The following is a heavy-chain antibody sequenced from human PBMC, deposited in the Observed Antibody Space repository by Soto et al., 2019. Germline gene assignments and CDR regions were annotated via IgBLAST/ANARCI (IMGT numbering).Heavy chain of an antibody. CDR1: GGSISSYY. V-gene: IGHV4-59*08. J-gene: IGHJ4*02. CDR3: ARATYYSDTGGSPPLDY. D-gene: IGHD3-22*01. Sequence: SETLSLTCTVSGGSISSYYWSWIRQPPGKGLEWIGYIYYSGSANYNPSLKSRVTISVDTSRNQFSLKLNSVTAADTAVYFCARATYYSDTGGSPPLDYWGQGTLVTVSS. CDR2: IYYSGSA.